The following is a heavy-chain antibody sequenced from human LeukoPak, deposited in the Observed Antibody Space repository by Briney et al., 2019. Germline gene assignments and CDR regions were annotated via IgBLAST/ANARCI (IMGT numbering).Heavy chain of an antibody. J-gene: IGHJ4*02. Sequence: SGGSLRLSCAASGFTFIADGMQWVGQAPGKGLVWGSRINNDGSSTTYADSVKGRFTISRDNANNTLYLQVNSLRAEDTGVYYCARELRREVTLDYWGQGTLVTVSS. CDR2: INNDGSST. CDR1: GFTFIADG. D-gene: IGHD2-21*02. CDR3: ARELRREVTLDY. V-gene: IGHV3-74*01.